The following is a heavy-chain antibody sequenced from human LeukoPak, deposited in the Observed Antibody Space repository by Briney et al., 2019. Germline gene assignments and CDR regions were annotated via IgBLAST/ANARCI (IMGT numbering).Heavy chain of an antibody. CDR1: GGFISRYY. CDR2: IYYSGST. D-gene: IGHD3-22*01. J-gene: IGHJ4*02. Sequence: SETLSLTCTVSGGFISRYYWSWIRQPPGKGLEWIGYIYYSGSTNYNPSLKSRVSISIDTSKNQFSLKLRSVTAADTAVYYCARTYYDSSAYEYYFDYWGQGTLVTVSS. CDR3: ARTYYDSSAYEYYFDY. V-gene: IGHV4-59*08.